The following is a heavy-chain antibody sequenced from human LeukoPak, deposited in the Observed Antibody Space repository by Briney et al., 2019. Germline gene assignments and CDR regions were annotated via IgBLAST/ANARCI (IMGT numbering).Heavy chain of an antibody. CDR1: GGSISSGDYY. CDR2: IYYSGST. V-gene: IGHV4-30-4*01. CDR3: AGEGEKYCSDTTCYSNWFDP. J-gene: IGHJ5*02. Sequence: SETLSLTCTASGGSISSGDYYWSWIRQPPGKGLEWIGYIYYSGSTYYNPSLKSRVTISVDTSKNQFSLKLSSVTAADTAVYYCAGEGEKYCSDTTCYSNWFDPWGHGTLVTVSS. D-gene: IGHD2-2*01.